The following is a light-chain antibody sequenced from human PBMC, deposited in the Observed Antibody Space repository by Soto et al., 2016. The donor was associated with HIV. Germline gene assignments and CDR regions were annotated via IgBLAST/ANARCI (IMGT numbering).Light chain of an antibody. CDR2: DGS. CDR1: ALPKQY. J-gene: IGLJ3*02. V-gene: IGLV3-21*02. Sequence: SYELTQPPSVSVSPGQTARITCSGDALPKQYAYWYQQKPGQAPVLVVRDGSARPSGIPDRFSGSTSGNTATLTISRVEAGDEADFYCQVWHSDSDHWVFGGGTKLTVL. CDR3: QVWHSDSDHWV.